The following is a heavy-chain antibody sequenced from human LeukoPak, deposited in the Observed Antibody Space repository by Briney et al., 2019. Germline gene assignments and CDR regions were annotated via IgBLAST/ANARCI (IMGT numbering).Heavy chain of an antibody. D-gene: IGHD3-22*01. Sequence: GESLKISCKGSGYSFANYWIGWVRQMPGKGLEWMAIIYPDDSNTRYSPSFQGQVTISADKSISTAYLQWSSLKASDTAMYYCARRLRDYYDNSGYAPWGQGTLVTVSS. J-gene: IGHJ5*02. CDR3: ARRLRDYYDNSGYAP. CDR1: GYSFANYW. CDR2: IYPDDSNT. V-gene: IGHV5-51*01.